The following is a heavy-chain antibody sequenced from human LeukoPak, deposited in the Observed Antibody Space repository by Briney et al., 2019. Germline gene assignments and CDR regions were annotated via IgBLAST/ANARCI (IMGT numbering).Heavy chain of an antibody. CDR1: GYTLTELS. Sequence: GASVKVSCKVSGYTLTELSMHWVRQAPGKGLEWMAGFDPEDGETIYAQKFQGRVTMTEDTSTNTAYMELSSLRSEDTAVYYCATAEYCSGGSCYSLDYWGQGTLVTVSS. V-gene: IGHV1-24*01. D-gene: IGHD2-15*01. J-gene: IGHJ4*02. CDR2: FDPEDGET. CDR3: ATAEYCSGGSCYSLDY.